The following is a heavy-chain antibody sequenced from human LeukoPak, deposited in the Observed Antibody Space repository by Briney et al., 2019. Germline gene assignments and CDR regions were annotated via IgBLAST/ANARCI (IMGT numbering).Heavy chain of an antibody. J-gene: IGHJ6*03. CDR1: GFTFSSYW. CDR2: IKQDGSEK. V-gene: IGHV3-7*01. CDR3: ARDDLLGYCSSTSCPYYMDV. Sequence: GSLRLSCAASGFTFSSYWMSWVRQAPGKGLEWVANIKQDGSEKYYVDSVKGRFTISRDNAKNSLYLQMNSLRAEDTAVYYCARDDLLGYCSSTSCPYYMDVWGKGTTVTVSS. D-gene: IGHD2-2*01.